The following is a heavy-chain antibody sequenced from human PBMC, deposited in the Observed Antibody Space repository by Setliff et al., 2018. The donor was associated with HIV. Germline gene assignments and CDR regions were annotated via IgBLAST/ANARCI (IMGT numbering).Heavy chain of an antibody. J-gene: IGHJ6*02. CDR1: GGSMSGSSYY. CDR3: ARLRTGGYYYYGMDV. D-gene: IGHD2-15*01. CDR2: IYYSGST. Sequence: SETLSLTCTVSGGSMSGSSYYWGWIRQPPGKGLEWIGSIYYSGSTYYNPSLKSRVTISVDTSKNQFSLKLSSVTAADTAVYYCARLRTGGYYYYGMDVWGQGTTVTVSS. V-gene: IGHV4-39*01.